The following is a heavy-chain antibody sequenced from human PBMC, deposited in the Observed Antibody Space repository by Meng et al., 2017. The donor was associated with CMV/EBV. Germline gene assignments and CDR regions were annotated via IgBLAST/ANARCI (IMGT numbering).Heavy chain of an antibody. V-gene: IGHV4-39*07. Sequence: QWPREESGPGLVKPSETLSLTCTVSGGSISSSSYYWGWIRQPPGKGLEWIGSIYYSGSTYYNPSLKSRVTISVDTSKNQFSLKLSSVTAADTAVYYCARGGIAAAGLHWGQGTLVTVSS. CDR2: IYYSGST. CDR1: GGSISSSSYY. D-gene: IGHD6-13*01. CDR3: ARGGIAAAGLH. J-gene: IGHJ4*02.